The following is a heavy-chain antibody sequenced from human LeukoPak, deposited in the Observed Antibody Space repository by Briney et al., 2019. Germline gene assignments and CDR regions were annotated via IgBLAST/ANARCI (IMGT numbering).Heavy chain of an antibody. CDR2: ITTSSTSI. J-gene: IGHJ5*02. CDR3: AKGPGARGHFNWFDP. Sequence: GGSLRLSCAPSGFSFSNYEMNCVRQAPGKGLEWISYITTSSTSIYYADSVKGRFTISRNNAKNSLYLQMNGLRGEDTAVYYCAKGPGARGHFNWFDPWGQGTLVTVSS. V-gene: IGHV3-48*03. D-gene: IGHD5-12*01. CDR1: GFSFSNYE.